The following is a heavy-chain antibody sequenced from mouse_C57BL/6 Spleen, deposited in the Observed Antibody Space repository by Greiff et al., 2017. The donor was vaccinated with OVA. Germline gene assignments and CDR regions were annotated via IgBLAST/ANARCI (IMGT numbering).Heavy chain of an antibody. J-gene: IGHJ2*01. CDR2: ISSGGDYI. CDR1: GFTFSSYA. V-gene: IGHV5-9-1*02. CDR3: TRDLAYFDY. Sequence: EVKLMESGEGLVKPGGSLKLSCAASGFTFSSYAMSWVRQTPEKRLEWVAYISSGGDYIYYADTVKGRFTISRDNARNTLYLQMSSLKSEDTAMYYCTRDLAYFDYWGQGTTLTVSS.